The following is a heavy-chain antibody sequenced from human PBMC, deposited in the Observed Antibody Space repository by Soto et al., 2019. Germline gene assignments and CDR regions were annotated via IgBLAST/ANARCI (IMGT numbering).Heavy chain of an antibody. CDR2: INDSGST. CDR1: GGSIRSAGHY. CDR3: ARQGYCSGGSCPV. V-gene: IGHV4-39*01. D-gene: IGHD2-15*01. Sequence: SETLSLTCTVSGGSIRSAGHYWSWIRQHPGKGLEWIGYINDSGSTFYNPSLKSRVTISVDTSKNQFSLKLSSVTAADTAVYYCARQGYCSGGSCPVWGQGTTVTVSS. J-gene: IGHJ6*02.